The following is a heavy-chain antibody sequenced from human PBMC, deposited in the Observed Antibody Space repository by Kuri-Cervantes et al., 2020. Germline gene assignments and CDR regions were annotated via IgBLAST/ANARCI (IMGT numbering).Heavy chain of an antibody. CDR3: ATRAPYIVVLPAAANAFDI. D-gene: IGHD2-2*01. Sequence: ASVKVSCKVSGYTLTELSMHWVRQAPGKGLEWMGGFDPEDGETIYAQKFQGRVTMTEDTSTDTAYMELSSLRSEDTAVYYCATRAPYIVVLPAAANAFDILGQGTMVTVSS. J-gene: IGHJ3*02. CDR1: GYTLTELS. V-gene: IGHV1-24*01. CDR2: FDPEDGET.